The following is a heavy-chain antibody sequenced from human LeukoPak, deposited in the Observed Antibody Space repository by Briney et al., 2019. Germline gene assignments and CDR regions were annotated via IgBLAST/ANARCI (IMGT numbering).Heavy chain of an antibody. CDR1: GFTFSSYA. J-gene: IGHJ4*02. CDR2: ISGSGGST. CDR3: ATLPTYGDDEGSYFDY. V-gene: IGHV3-23*01. Sequence: PGGSLRLSCAASGFTFSSYAMSWVRQAPGKGLEWVSAISGSGGSTYYADSVKGRFTISRDNSKNTLYLQMNSLRAEDTAVYYCATLPTYGDDEGSYFDYWGQGTLVTVSS. D-gene: IGHD4-17*01.